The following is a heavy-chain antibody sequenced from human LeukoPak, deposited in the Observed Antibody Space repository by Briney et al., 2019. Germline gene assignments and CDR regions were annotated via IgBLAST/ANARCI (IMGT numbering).Heavy chain of an antibody. CDR2: INYSGST. J-gene: IGHJ4*02. V-gene: IGHV4-59*01. CDR1: GGSISSYY. D-gene: IGHD1-7*01. Sequence: SETLSLTCTVSGGSISSYYWSWIRQPPGKGLEWIGYINYSGSTKYNPSLKSRVTISVDTSKNQFSLKLTSVTAADTAVYYCAGGPDGTTNDYWGQGTLVTVSS. CDR3: AGGPDGTTNDY.